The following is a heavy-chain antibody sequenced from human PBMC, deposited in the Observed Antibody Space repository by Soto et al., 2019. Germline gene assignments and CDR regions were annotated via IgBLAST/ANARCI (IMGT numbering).Heavy chain of an antibody. CDR1: GFTFSSYA. Sequence: PVGSLRLSCAASGFTFSSYAMSWVRQAPGKGLEWVSAISGSGGSTYYADSVKGRFTISRDNSKNTLYLQMNSLRAEDTAVYYCAKDPPGCSSTSCYLEYFQHWGQGTLVTVSS. J-gene: IGHJ1*01. V-gene: IGHV3-23*01. D-gene: IGHD2-2*01. CDR2: ISGSGGST. CDR3: AKDPPGCSSTSCYLEYFQH.